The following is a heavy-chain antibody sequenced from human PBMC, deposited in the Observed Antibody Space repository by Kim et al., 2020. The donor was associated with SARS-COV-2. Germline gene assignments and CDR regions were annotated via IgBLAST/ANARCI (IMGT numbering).Heavy chain of an antibody. CDR1: GGTFSSYA. CDR3: ARDRVVPAANYYYYGMDV. V-gene: IGHV1-69*04. D-gene: IGHD2-2*01. Sequence: SVKVSCKASGGTFSSYAISWVRQAPGQGLEWMGRIIPILGIANYAQKFQGRVAITADKSTSTAYMELSSLRSEDTAVYYCARDRVVPAANYYYYGMDVWGQGTTVTVSS. CDR2: IIPILGIA. J-gene: IGHJ6*02.